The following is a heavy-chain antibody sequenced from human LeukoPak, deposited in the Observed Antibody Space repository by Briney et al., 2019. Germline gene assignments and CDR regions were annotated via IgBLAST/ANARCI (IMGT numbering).Heavy chain of an antibody. Sequence: PGGSLRLSCAASGFTFSDYYMSWIRQAPGKGLEWVSYISSSGSTIYYADSVKGRFTISRDNAKDSLYLQMNSLRAEDTAVYYCARDPRDLYGDYGHGDYWGQGTLVTVSS. CDR1: GFTFSDYY. V-gene: IGHV3-11*01. CDR3: ARDPRDLYGDYGHGDY. CDR2: ISSSGSTI. D-gene: IGHD4-17*01. J-gene: IGHJ4*02.